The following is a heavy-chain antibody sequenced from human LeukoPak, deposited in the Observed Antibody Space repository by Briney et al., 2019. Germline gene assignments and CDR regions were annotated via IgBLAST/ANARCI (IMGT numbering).Heavy chain of an antibody. J-gene: IGHJ4*02. CDR1: GFTFSSYG. D-gene: IGHD2-21*02. Sequence: PGRSLRLSCAVSGFTFSSYGMHWVRQAPGKGLEWVAVIWYDGSNKYYADSVKGRFTISRDNSKNTVYLQMNSLRAEDTAVYYCARVSPEIVVVTGTGAPDYWGQGTLVTVSS. V-gene: IGHV3-33*01. CDR3: ARVSPEIVVVTGTGAPDY. CDR2: IWYDGSNK.